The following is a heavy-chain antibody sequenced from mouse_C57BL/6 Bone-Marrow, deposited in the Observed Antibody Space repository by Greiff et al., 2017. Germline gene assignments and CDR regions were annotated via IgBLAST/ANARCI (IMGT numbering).Heavy chain of an antibody. CDR2: INPSNGGT. CDR1: GYTFTSYW. Sequence: QVQLQQPGTELVKPGASVKLSCKASGYTFTSYWMHWVKQRPGQGLEWIGNINPSNGGTNYNEKFKGKATLTADKSSSTAYMELRSLTSEDSAVYFCARADYDGTFDVWGTGTTVTVSS. CDR3: ARADYDGTFDV. V-gene: IGHV1-53*01. D-gene: IGHD1-1*01. J-gene: IGHJ1*03.